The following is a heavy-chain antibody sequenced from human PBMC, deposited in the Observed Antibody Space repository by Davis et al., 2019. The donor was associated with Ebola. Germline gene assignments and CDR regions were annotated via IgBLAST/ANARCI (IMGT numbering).Heavy chain of an antibody. CDR2: INPHNGNT. CDR1: GYTFTSYG. V-gene: IGHV1-18*04. CDR3: ARITMVRGVIIYGMDV. Sequence: ASVKVSCKASGYTFTSYGITWVRQAPGQGLEWMGWINPHNGNTNYAQNVQGRVTMTTDTSTSTAYKEVGSLRSDDTAVYYCARITMVRGVIIYGMDVWGQGTTVTVSS. J-gene: IGHJ6*02. D-gene: IGHD3-10*01.